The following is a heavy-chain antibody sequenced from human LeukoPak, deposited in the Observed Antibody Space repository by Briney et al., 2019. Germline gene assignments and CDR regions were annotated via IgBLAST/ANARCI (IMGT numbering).Heavy chain of an antibody. J-gene: IGHJ3*02. D-gene: IGHD3-9*01. CDR2: IYYSGST. V-gene: IGHV4-59*08. Sequence: KPSETLSLTCTVSGGSISSYYWSWIRQPPGKGLEWIGYIYYSGSTKSNPSLNSRATISADASKNQFFLKLNSVTAADTGVYYCARRKVLTEGEAFDIWGQGTMVTVSS. CDR3: ARRKVLTEGEAFDI. CDR1: GGSISSYY.